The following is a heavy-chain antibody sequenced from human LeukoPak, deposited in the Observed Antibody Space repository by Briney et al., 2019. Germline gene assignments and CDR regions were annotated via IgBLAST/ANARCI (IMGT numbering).Heavy chain of an antibody. J-gene: IGHJ4*02. CDR2: IHYSGST. CDR3: ARHYGDYAFDY. Sequence: SETLSLTCTVSGGSLITYYWRWIRQPPGKGLEWIGYIHYSGSTNYNPSLKSRLIISVDTSKNQFSLKMRSVTAADTAVYFCARHYGDYAFDYWGQGNPVTVSS. D-gene: IGHD4-17*01. V-gene: IGHV4-59*08. CDR1: GGSLITYY.